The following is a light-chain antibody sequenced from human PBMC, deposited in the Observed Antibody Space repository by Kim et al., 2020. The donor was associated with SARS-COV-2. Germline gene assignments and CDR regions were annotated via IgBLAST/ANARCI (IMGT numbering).Light chain of an antibody. Sequence: VLTQPPSVSGAPGQRVTISCTGSSSNIGAGYDVHWYQQLPGTAPKLLIYGNSNRPSGVPDRFSGSKSGTSASLAITGLQAEDEADYYCQSYDSSLSGHVVFGGGTQLTVL. CDR2: GNS. CDR3: QSYDSSLSGHVV. J-gene: IGLJ2*01. CDR1: SSNIGAGYD. V-gene: IGLV1-40*01.